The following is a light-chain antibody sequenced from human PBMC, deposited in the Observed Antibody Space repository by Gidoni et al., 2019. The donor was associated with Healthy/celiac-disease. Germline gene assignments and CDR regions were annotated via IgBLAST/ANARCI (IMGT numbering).Light chain of an antibody. J-gene: IGKJ2*01. V-gene: IGKV1-39*01. CDR3: KQSYSTLYT. Sequence: DIQMTQSPSSLSASVGDRVTITCRESQSISSYLNWYQHKPGKAPSLQTGVPSRFSGSGSGTDFTLTIRSLQLEEFAIYSGKQSYSTLYTFGQGTKLEIK. CDR1: QSISSY.